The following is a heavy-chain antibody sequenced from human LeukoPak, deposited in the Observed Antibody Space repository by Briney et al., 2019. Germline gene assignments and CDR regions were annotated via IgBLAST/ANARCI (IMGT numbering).Heavy chain of an antibody. J-gene: IGHJ4*02. CDR2: IYHSGST. V-gene: IGHV4-4*02. Sequence: SETLSLTCAVSGGSISSSSWWSWVRQPPGKGLEWIGEIYHSGSTNYNPSLKSRVTISVDKSKNQFSLKLSSVTAADTAVYYCARVRCSSTSCYADYWGQGTLVTVSS. CDR1: GGSISSSSW. CDR3: ARVRCSSTSCYADY. D-gene: IGHD2-2*01.